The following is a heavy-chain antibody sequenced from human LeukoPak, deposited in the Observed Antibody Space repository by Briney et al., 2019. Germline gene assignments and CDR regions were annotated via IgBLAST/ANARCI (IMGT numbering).Heavy chain of an antibody. CDR3: ARVGGSGAYYAFDY. V-gene: IGHV1-2*06. J-gene: IGHJ4*02. Sequence: ASVKVSCKASGYTFTSYDINWVRQAPGQGLEWMGRINPNSGDTDYAQKFQGRIIMSRDTSISTLYMDLSRLRSGDTAVYYCARVGGSGAYYAFDYWGQGSLVTVSS. D-gene: IGHD3-16*01. CDR1: GYTFTSYD. CDR2: INPNSGDT.